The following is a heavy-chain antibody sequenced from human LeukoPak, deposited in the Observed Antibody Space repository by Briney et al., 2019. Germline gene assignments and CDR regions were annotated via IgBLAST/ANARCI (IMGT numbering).Heavy chain of an antibody. J-gene: IGHJ4*02. CDR1: GGSFSGYY. Sequence: KTSETLSLTCAVYGGSFSGYYWSWIRQPPGKGLEWIGEINHSGSTNYNPSLKSRVTISVDTSKNQFSLKLSSVTAADTAVYYCARVNGYSSSWYEFDYWGQGTLVTVSS. CDR3: ARVNGYSSSWYEFDY. V-gene: IGHV4-34*01. D-gene: IGHD6-13*01. CDR2: INHSGST.